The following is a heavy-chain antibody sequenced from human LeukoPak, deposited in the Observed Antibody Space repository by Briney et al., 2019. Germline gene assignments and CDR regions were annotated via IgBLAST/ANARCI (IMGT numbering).Heavy chain of an antibody. CDR2: IYHSGST. J-gene: IGHJ6*03. V-gene: IGHV4-38-2*02. D-gene: IGHD1-26*01. Sequence: SETLSLTCTVSDTSIYTYYWSWIRQPPGKGLEWIGSIYHSGSTYYNPSLKSRVTISVDTSKNQFSLKLSSVTAADTAVYYCARVGGGSYYFFYYYYMDVWGKGTTVTVSS. CDR3: ARVGGGSYYFFYYYYMDV. CDR1: DTSIYTYY.